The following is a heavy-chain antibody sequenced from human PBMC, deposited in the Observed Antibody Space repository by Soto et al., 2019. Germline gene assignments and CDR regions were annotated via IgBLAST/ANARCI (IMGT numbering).Heavy chain of an antibody. Sequence: LRLSCAASGFTFSSYAMSWVRQAPGKGLEWVSHISGSGGSTYYADSVKGRFTVSRDYSRNTVYLQINSLRAEDTAVYYCAKDHRPPNYYGSGSYPYWGPGTLVTVS. CDR1: GFTFSSYA. V-gene: IGHV3-23*01. J-gene: IGHJ4*02. CDR2: ISGSGGST. D-gene: IGHD3-10*01. CDR3: AKDHRPPNYYGSGSYPY.